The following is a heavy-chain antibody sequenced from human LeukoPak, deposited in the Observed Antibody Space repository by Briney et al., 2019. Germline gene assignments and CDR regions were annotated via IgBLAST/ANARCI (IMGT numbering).Heavy chain of an antibody. CDR3: ARGEGIPY. D-gene: IGHD2-21*01. CDR1: GFTFSSYA. V-gene: IGHV3-30-3*01. CDR2: ISYDGSNK. Sequence: GGSLRLSCAASGFTFSSYAMHWVRQAPGKGLEWVAVISYDGSNKYYADSVKGRFTISRDNSKNTLYLQMNSLRAEDTAVYYCARGEGIPYWGQGTLVTVSS. J-gene: IGHJ4*02.